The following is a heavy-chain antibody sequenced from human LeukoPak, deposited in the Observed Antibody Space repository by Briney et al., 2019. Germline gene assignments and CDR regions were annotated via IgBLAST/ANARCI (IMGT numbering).Heavy chain of an antibody. CDR1: SGSISSYY. D-gene: IGHD2-2*01. J-gene: IGHJ6*03. CDR3: ARSASIDCSSTSCLWIGYMDV. CDR2: IYYSGTT. V-gene: IGHV4-59*01. Sequence: SETLSLTCTVSSGSISSYYWSWIRQPPGQGLEWIGYIYYSGTTNYNPSLKSRVTISVDTSKNQFSLKLSAVTAADTAVYYCARSASIDCSSTSCLWIGYMDVWGKGTTVTVSS.